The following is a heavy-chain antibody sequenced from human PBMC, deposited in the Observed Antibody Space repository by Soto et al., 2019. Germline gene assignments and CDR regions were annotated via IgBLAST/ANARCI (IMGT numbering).Heavy chain of an antibody. V-gene: IGHV4-4*07. J-gene: IGHJ4*02. CDR2: MYNSERT. CDR3: AREPLAHSYFDL. CDR1: GGSISGYY. Sequence: SETLSLTCTVSGGSISGYYWSWIRQPAGKGLEWIGRMYNSERTNYNPSLKSRVTMSMDTSKNQFSLKLTSVTAADTAVYFCAREPLAHSYFDLCGQGTLVTVS.